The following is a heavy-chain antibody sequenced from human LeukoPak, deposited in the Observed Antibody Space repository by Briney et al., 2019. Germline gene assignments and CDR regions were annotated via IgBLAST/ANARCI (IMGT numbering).Heavy chain of an antibody. J-gene: IGHJ5*02. V-gene: IGHV3-74*01. D-gene: IGHD3-9*01. CDR3: ARGNDILTGLNWFDP. CDR2: INSDGSST. CDR1: GFTFSSYA. Sequence: GGSLRLSCAASGFTFSSYAMSWVRQAPGKGLVWVSRINSDGSSTSYADSVKGRFTISRDNAKNTLYLQMNSLRAEDTAVYYCARGNDILTGLNWFDPWGQGTLVTVSS.